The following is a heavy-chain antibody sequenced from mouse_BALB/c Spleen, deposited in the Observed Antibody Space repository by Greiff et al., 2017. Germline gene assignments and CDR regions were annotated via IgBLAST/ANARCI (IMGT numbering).Heavy chain of an antibody. Sequence: QVQLQQSGAELARPGASVKMSCKASSYTFTSYTMHWVKQRPGQGLEWIGYINPSSGYTNYNQKFKDKATLTADKSSSTAYMQLSSLTSEDSAVYYCARPHITTAFYWYFDVWGAGTTVTVSS. CDR3: ARPHITTAFYWYFDV. V-gene: IGHV1-4*01. J-gene: IGHJ1*01. CDR2: INPSSGYT. CDR1: SYTFTSYT. D-gene: IGHD1-2*01.